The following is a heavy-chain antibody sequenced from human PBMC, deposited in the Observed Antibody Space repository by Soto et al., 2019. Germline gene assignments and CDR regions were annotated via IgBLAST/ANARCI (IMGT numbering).Heavy chain of an antibody. V-gene: IGHV4-4*02. D-gene: IGHD1-20*01. CDR2: IYHSGST. CDR1: GGSISSSNW. CDR3: ARAITRTPKVGFGY. J-gene: IGHJ4*02. Sequence: QVQLQESGPGLVKPSGTLSLTCAVSGGSISSSNWWSWVRQPPGKGLEWLGEIYHSGSTNYNPFLHRRVTISVAKSKTQSSLKLSSVTAADTAVYYCARAITRTPKVGFGYWGQGPLLTASS.